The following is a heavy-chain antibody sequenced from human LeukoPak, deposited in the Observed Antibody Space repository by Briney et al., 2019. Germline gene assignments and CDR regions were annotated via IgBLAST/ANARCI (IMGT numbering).Heavy chain of an antibody. V-gene: IGHV3-23*01. CDR2: IGDSGGNT. D-gene: IGHD1-26*01. CDR1: GFTFSSYP. J-gene: IGHJ4*02. Sequence: GGSLRLSCAASGFTFSSYPMTWVRQAPGKGLDWVSTIGDSGGNTFYADSVKGRFTISRDNSKNTLFLQMISLRAEDTAVYYCARDVGITVGATGYWGQGALVTVSS. CDR3: ARDVGITVGATGY.